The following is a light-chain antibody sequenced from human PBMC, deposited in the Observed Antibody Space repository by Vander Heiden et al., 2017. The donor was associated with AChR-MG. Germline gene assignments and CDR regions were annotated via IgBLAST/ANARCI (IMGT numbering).Light chain of an antibody. Sequence: EIMLTQSPGTVSVSAGERATLSCRASQTIGRDLVWYQKKPGQAPTLLIYDVSDRATGIPARFAGSGSGTDFTLTISSLQPEDPAVYYCQQRSDWPWTFGKGTTV. J-gene: IGKJ1*01. CDR2: DVS. CDR1: QTIGRD. CDR3: QQRSDWPWT. V-gene: IGKV3-11*01.